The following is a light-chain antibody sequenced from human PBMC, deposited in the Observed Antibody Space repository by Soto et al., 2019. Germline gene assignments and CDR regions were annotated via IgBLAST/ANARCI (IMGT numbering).Light chain of an antibody. CDR1: QSVSSSY. V-gene: IGKV3-20*01. CDR3: QQYGSSPWT. Sequence: EIVLTQSPGTLSLSPGERATLSCRASQSVSSSYLAWYQQKPGQAPRLLIYGASSRATGIPDRFSGSGSGTDFTLIISRLEPEDFAVYYCQQYGSSPWTFGQGTKVE. CDR2: GAS. J-gene: IGKJ1*01.